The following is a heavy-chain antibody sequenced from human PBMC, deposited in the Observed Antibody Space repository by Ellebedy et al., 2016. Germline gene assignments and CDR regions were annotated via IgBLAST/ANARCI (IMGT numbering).Heavy chain of an antibody. CDR3: ARARFFGSGTYYPAFDY. D-gene: IGHD3-10*01. CDR1: GGFISENY. CDR2: IYYSGST. V-gene: IGHV4-59*01. J-gene: IGHJ4*02. Sequence: SETLSLTCTVSGGFISENYWNWIRQPPGKGLEWIGYIYYSGSTKYNLSLKSRVTISVDTSKNQFSLKLTSVTAADTAVYYRARARFFGSGTYYPAFDYWGQGALVTVAS.